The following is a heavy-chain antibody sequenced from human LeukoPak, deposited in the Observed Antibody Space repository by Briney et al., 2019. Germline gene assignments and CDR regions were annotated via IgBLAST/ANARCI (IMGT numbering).Heavy chain of an antibody. V-gene: IGHV3-21*01. CDR3: ARGSGQLVLVY. D-gene: IGHD6-13*01. J-gene: IGHJ4*02. CDR2: ISSSSSYI. Sequence: GGSLRLSCAASGFTFSSHGMNWVRQAPGKGLEWVSSISSSSSYIYYADSVKGRFTISRDNAKNSLYLQMNSLRAEDTAVYYCARGSGQLVLVYWGQGTLVTVSS. CDR1: GFTFSSHG.